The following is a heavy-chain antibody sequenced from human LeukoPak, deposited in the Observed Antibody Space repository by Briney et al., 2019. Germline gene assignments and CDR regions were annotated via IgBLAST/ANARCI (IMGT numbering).Heavy chain of an antibody. V-gene: IGHV4-39*07. CDR2: IYYSGST. D-gene: IGHD3-22*01. Sequence: PSETLSLTCTVSGGSISSSSYYWGWIRQPPGKGLEWIGSIYYSGSTYYNPSLKSRVTISVDTSKNQFSLKLSSVTAADTAVYYCASPTASSYYDSSGYFAGFDYWGQGTLVTVSS. J-gene: IGHJ4*02. CDR1: GGSISSSSYY. CDR3: ASPTASSYYDSSGYFAGFDY.